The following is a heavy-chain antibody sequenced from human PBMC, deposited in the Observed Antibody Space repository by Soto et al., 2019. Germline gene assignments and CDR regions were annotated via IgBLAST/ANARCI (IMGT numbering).Heavy chain of an antibody. V-gene: IGHV1-69*13. D-gene: IGHD6-13*01. J-gene: IGHJ6*02. CDR2: TIPIFGTA. CDR3: ARGPVSYSSSWYDTYYYGMDV. CDR1: GGTFSSYA. Sequence: SVKVFCKASGGTFSSYAISWVRQAPVQGLEWMGGTIPIFGTANYAQKFQGRVTSTADESTSTAYRELSSLRSEDTAVYYCARGPVSYSSSWYDTYYYGMDVWGQGTTVTVSS.